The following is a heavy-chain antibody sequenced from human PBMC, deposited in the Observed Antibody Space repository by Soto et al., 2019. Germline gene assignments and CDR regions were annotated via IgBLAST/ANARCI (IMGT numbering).Heavy chain of an antibody. V-gene: IGHV3-21*05. Sequence: AGSLTLSCAASGFTFSNFNMNWVRQPPGGGLEWISYISSSGRSTNYADSVKGRFTISRDNANNPLFLHMNSLIDDDWVVYYCEKETFFFESRTLCDGQRPRFLAPWGQGTLVTVAS. CDR3: EKETFFFESRTLCDGQRPRFLAP. CDR2: ISSSGRST. J-gene: IGHJ5*02. D-gene: IGHD3-3*01. CDR1: GFTFSNFN.